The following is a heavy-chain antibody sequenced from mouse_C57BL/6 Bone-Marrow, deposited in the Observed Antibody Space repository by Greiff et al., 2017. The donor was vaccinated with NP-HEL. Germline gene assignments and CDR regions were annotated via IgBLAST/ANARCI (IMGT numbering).Heavy chain of an antibody. CDR3: ARRRDDYDGPWFAY. CDR2: INPNNGGT. D-gene: IGHD2-4*01. J-gene: IGHJ3*01. V-gene: IGHV1-18*01. CDR1: GYTFTDYN. Sequence: VQLKESGPELVKPGASVKIPCKASGYTFTDYNMDWVKQSHGKSLEWIGDINPNNGGTIYNQKFKGKATLTVDKSSSTAYMELRSLTSEDTAVYYCARRRDDYDGPWFAYWGQGTLVTVSA.